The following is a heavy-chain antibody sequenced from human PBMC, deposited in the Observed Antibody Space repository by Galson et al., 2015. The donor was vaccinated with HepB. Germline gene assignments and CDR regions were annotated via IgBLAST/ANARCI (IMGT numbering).Heavy chain of an antibody. CDR1: GFTFSNYA. D-gene: IGHD2-21*02. V-gene: IGHV3-30*18. CDR2: ISYDGSRE. CDR3: AKAGGIVTARDGLDV. J-gene: IGHJ6*02. Sequence: SLRLSCAASGFTFSNYAMHWVRQAPGKGLEWVTAISYDGSREYYGDSVKGRYTISRDNSKNTVFLQMNTLRVEDTAVYYCAKAGGIVTARDGLDVWGQGTTVTVSS.